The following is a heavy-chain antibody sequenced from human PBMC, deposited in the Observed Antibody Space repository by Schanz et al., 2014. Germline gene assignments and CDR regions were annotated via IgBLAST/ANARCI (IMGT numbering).Heavy chain of an antibody. J-gene: IGHJ4*02. CDR2: FDPEDGET. V-gene: IGHV1-24*01. CDR1: GYSVIELS. CDR3: AKSSASGSYYFFDY. D-gene: IGHD3-10*01. Sequence: QVQVEQSGAEVKKPGASVKVSCKVSGYSVIELSMHWVRQAPGKGLEWMGGFDPEDGETISAQKFQGRVAMTEDTSTDTAYMELSSLRSEDTAVYYCAKSSASGSYYFFDYWGPGTLVTVSS.